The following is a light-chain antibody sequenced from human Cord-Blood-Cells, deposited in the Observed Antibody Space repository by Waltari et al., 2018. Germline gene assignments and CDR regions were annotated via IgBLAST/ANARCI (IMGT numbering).Light chain of an antibody. CDR2: ESN. CDR1: SSDVGSDDL. V-gene: IGLV2-23*01. Sequence: QSALTQPASQSGYPGQSVTIACTGTSSDVGSDDLVSWYQQHPGKSPNLMIYESNRRPSGVFTRFSACKSGDTASMTTSGLQAEVEADYYCCSYAGSSTWVFGGGTKLTVL. CDR3: CSYAGSSTWV. J-gene: IGLJ3*02.